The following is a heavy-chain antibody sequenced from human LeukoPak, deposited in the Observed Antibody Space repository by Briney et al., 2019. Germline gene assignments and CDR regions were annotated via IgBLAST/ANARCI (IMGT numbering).Heavy chain of an antibody. J-gene: IGHJ4*02. CDR3: ARDPTTQTFAY. CDR1: GYTFTSYG. V-gene: IGHV1-18*01. CDR2: ISTYNGNT. D-gene: IGHD4-11*01. Sequence: ASVKVSCKASGYTFTSYGISWVRQAPGQGLEGMGWISTYNGNTNYAQKLQGRVTMTTDTSTTTAYMELRSLTSDDTAVYYCARDPTTQTFAYWGQGTLVTVSS.